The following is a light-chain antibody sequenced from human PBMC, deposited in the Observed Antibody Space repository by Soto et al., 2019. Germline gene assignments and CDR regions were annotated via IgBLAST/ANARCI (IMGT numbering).Light chain of an antibody. CDR1: QSVSSN. Sequence: EIVMTQSPATLSVSPGERATLSCRASQSVSSNLAWSQHKPGQAPRLLIYGASTRATGIPARFSGSGSGTEFTLTISSLQSEDFAVYYCQQYNYWPSFGQGTKVEIK. CDR2: GAS. CDR3: QQYNYWPS. V-gene: IGKV3-15*01. J-gene: IGKJ1*01.